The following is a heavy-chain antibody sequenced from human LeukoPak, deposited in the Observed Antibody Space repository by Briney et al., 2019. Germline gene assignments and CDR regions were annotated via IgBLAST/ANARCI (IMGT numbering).Heavy chain of an antibody. V-gene: IGHV3-23*01. CDR2: ITGSGKNT. D-gene: IGHD6-13*01. Sequence: GGSLRLSCAASGFIFSSYSMSWVRQAPGKGLEWVSVITGSGKNTYYADSAKGRFTISKDNSKNTVYLQMNDLRVDDTAVYYCAKAASSSWPSYQYGMDVWGQGTTVTVSS. CDR3: AKAASSSWPSYQYGMDV. J-gene: IGHJ6*02. CDR1: GFIFSSYS.